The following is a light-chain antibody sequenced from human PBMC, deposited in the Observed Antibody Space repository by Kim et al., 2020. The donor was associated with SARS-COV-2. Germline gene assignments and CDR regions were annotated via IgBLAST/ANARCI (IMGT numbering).Light chain of an antibody. CDR2: RNN. Sequence: GQRVTISCSGSSANSGSNYVYWYQQHPGTAPKLLIYRNNQRRSGVPDRFSGSKSGTSASLAISGRRSEDEADYYCAAWDDSLSDVVFGGGTQLTVL. CDR1: SANSGSNY. CDR3: AAWDDSLSDVV. V-gene: IGLV1-47*01. J-gene: IGLJ2*01.